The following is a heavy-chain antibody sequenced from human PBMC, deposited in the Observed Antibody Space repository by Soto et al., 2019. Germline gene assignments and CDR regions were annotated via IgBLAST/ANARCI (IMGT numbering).Heavy chain of an antibody. Sequence: EVQLVESGGGLIQPGGSLRLSCAASGFTVSSNYMSWVRQAPGKGLEWVSVIYSGGSTYYADSVKGRFTISRDNSKNKLYLQMNSLRAEDTAVYYCARLDSVFSWFDPWGQGTLVTVSS. CDR3: ARLDSVFSWFDP. CDR1: GFTVSSNY. CDR2: IYSGGST. J-gene: IGHJ5*02. D-gene: IGHD3-9*01. V-gene: IGHV3-53*01.